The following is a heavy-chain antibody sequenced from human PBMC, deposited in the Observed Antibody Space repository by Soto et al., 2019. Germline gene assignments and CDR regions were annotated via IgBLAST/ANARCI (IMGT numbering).Heavy chain of an antibody. Sequence: QVQLVQSGAEVRKPGSSVKVSCKASGGTFSSHTINWVRQAPGQGLEWMGRIIPMLGIPNYAQKFQGRVTIIADKSTSTAYMELSSLRSEDTAVYYCARDMGDDLGVFDIWGHGTLVTVSS. V-gene: IGHV1-69*08. J-gene: IGHJ3*02. CDR3: ARDMGDDLGVFDI. CDR2: IIPMLGIP. CDR1: GGTFSSHT. D-gene: IGHD3-16*01.